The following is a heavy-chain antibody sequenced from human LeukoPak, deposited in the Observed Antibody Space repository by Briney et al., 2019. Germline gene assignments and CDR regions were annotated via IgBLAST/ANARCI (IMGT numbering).Heavy chain of an antibody. V-gene: IGHV1-18*01. Sequence: ASVKVSCKASGYTFTSYGISWVRQAPGQGLEGMGWISAYNGNTNYAQKLQGRVTMTTDTSTSTAYMELRSLRSDDTAVYYCARNRGSSSWYGAFDPWGQGTLVTVSS. CDR1: GYTFTSYG. CDR2: ISAYNGNT. D-gene: IGHD6-13*01. CDR3: ARNRGSSSWYGAFDP. J-gene: IGHJ5*02.